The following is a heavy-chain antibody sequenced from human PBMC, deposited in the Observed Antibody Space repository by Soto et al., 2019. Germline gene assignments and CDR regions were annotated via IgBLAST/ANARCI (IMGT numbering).Heavy chain of an antibody. CDR2: IPHDGTYQ. CDR1: GFTFSSYG. V-gene: IGHV3-30*19. CDR3: VRDDDNLDNGLDH. J-gene: IGHJ4*02. Sequence: QVQLVESGGGVVQPGGSLRLSCTASGFTFSSYGMHWVRQAPDKGLQWVAVIPHDGTYQYYLDSVKGRFTISRDNSKDTLYLQMNSLRVEDTAVYYCVRDDDNLDNGLDHWGQGTLVTVSS. D-gene: IGHD1-1*01.